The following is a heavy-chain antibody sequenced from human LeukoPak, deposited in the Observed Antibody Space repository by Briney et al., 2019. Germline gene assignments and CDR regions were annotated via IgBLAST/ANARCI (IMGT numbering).Heavy chain of an antibody. V-gene: IGHV4-39*01. D-gene: IGHD3-10*01. Sequence: SETLSLTCTVSGGSISSSSYYWGWIRQPPGKGLEWIGSIYYSGSTYYNPSLKSRVSISIDTSKNQFSLKLSSVTAADTAVYYCARGRGLLYWGQGTLVTVSS. CDR2: IYYSGST. CDR1: GGSISSSSYY. J-gene: IGHJ4*02. CDR3: ARGRGLLY.